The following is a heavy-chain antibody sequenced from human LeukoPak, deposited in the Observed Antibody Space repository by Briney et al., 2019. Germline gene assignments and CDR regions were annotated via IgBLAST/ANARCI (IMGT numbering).Heavy chain of an antibody. Sequence: SETLSLPCTVSVGSVTSTYYYWGWIRQPPGKGLEWIGNIYNSGNTYYNPSLKGRVTKSLDTSKNQFSLTLTSVTAADTAVYYCASSGSYSFHAFDIWGQGTMVTVSS. V-gene: IGHV4-39*07. CDR1: VGSVTSTYYY. CDR2: IYNSGNT. D-gene: IGHD1-26*01. CDR3: ASSGSYSFHAFDI. J-gene: IGHJ3*02.